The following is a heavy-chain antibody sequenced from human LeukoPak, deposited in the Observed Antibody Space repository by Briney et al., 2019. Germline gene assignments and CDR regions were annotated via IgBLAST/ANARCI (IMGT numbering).Heavy chain of an antibody. Sequence: PGGSLRLSCAASGFTFSSYWMSWVRQAPGKGLEWVANIKQDGSEKYYVDSVRGRFTISRDNAKNSLYLQMNSLRAEDTAVYYCARLRFSSWYDWFDPWGQGTLVTVSS. CDR1: GFTFSSYW. D-gene: IGHD6-13*01. CDR2: IKQDGSEK. V-gene: IGHV3-7*01. J-gene: IGHJ5*02. CDR3: ARLRFSSWYDWFDP.